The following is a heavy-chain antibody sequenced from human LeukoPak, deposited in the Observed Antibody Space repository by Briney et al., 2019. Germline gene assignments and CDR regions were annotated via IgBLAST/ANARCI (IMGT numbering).Heavy chain of an antibody. J-gene: IGHJ4*02. CDR2: IRYDGSNK. CDR1: GFTFGSYG. V-gene: IGHV3-30*02. Sequence: PGGSLRLSCAASGFTFGSYGMHWVRQAPGKGLEWVAFIRYDGSNKYYADSVKGRFTISRDNSKNTLYLQMNSLRAEDTAVYYCAKVRITIVGVASHFDYWGQGTLVTGFS. D-gene: IGHD3-3*01. CDR3: AKVRITIVGVASHFDY.